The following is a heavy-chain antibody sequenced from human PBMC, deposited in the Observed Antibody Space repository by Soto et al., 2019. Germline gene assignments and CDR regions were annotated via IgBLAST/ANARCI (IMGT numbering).Heavy chain of an antibody. J-gene: IGHJ6*02. CDR3: ARGDREDIAVVVVARPGEYGVDV. V-gene: IGHV3-30-3*01. CDR1: GFTFRIYA. D-gene: IGHD2-15*01. CDR2: ISYDGTNK. Sequence: QVHLVESGGGVVQPGRSLRLSCAASGFTFRIYAMHWVRQAPGMGLECVAVISYDGTNKFYRDSVKGRFTISRDNSKNTLYLQINSLRYEDTAVYYCARGDREDIAVVVVARPGEYGVDVWGQGTTVTVSS.